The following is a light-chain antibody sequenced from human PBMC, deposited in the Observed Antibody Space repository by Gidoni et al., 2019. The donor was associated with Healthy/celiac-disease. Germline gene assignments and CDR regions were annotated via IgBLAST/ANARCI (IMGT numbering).Light chain of an antibody. CDR2: WAS. Sequence: DLVMTQSPDSXXXSLGERATINCQSSQSVLYSSNNKNYLAWYQQKPGQPPKLLIYWASTRESGVPDRFSGSGSGTDFTLTISSLQAEDVAVYYCQQYYSTPEGXTFGPGTKVDIK. CDR1: QSVLYSSNNKNY. J-gene: IGKJ3*01. V-gene: IGKV4-1*01. CDR3: QQYYSTPEGXT.